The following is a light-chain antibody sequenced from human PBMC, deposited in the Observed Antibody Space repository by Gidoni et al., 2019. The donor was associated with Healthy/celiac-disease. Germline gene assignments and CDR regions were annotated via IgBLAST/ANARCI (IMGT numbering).Light chain of an antibody. Sequence: DIQMTQSPSSLSASVGDRVTITCQASQDISNYLNCYQQKPGKAPKLLIYETSNLETGVPSRFSGSGSGTDFTFTISSLQPEDIATYYCQQYDNLPLTFGQGTRLEIK. J-gene: IGKJ5*01. CDR2: ETS. CDR3: QQYDNLPLT. CDR1: QDISNY. V-gene: IGKV1-33*01.